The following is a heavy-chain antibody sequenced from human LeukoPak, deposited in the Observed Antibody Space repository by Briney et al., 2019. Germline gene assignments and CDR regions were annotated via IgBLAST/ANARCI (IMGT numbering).Heavy chain of an antibody. CDR2: IIPIFGTA. J-gene: IGHJ6*03. D-gene: IGHD3-22*01. CDR1: GGTFSSYA. CDR3: ARVLDYYDSSGYSYYYYYYMDV. Sequence: GASVKVSCKASGGTFSSYAISWVRQAPGQGLEWMGGIIPIFGTANYAQKFQRRVTITADESTSTAYMELSSLRSEDTAVYYCARVLDYYDSSGYSYYYYYYMDVWGKGTTVTVSS. V-gene: IGHV1-69*13.